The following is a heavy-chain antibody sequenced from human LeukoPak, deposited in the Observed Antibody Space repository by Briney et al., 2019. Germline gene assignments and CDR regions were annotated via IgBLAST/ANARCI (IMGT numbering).Heavy chain of an antibody. CDR1: GFTFSSHA. CDR2: ISYHGSNK. V-gene: IGHV3-30*03. CDR3: ATDQYSSGWSFDY. J-gene: IGHJ4*02. Sequence: GGSLRLSCGASGFTFSSHAMSWVRQAPGKGLEWVAVISYHGSNKYYADSVKGRFTISRDNSKNTLYLQMNSLSAEDTAVYYCATDQYSSGWSFDYWGQGTLVTVSS. D-gene: IGHD6-19*01.